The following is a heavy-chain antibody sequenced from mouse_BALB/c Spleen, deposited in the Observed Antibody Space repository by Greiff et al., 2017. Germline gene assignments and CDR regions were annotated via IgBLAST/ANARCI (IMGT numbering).Heavy chain of an antibody. CDR3: ATAYYGNYVGAMDY. V-gene: IGHV5-4*02. CDR2: ISDGGSYT. Sequence: EVQLVESGGGLVKPGGSLKLSCAASGFTFSDYYMYWVRQTPEKRLEWVATISDGGSYTYYPDSVKGRFTISRDNAKNNLYLQMSSLKSEDTAMYYCATAYYGNYVGAMDYWGQGTSVTVSS. D-gene: IGHD2-10*01. J-gene: IGHJ4*01. CDR1: GFTFSDYY.